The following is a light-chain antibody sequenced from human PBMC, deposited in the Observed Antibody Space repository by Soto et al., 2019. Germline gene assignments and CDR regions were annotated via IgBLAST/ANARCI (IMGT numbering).Light chain of an antibody. Sequence: QSVLTQPPSVSGAPGQRVTISCTGSSSNIGAGYDVHWYQHLPGTVPRLVIYDNNIRPSGVPDRFSGSKSDISASLAITGLQAEDEADYYCQSYDSSVTAVLFGGGTKLTVL. V-gene: IGLV1-40*01. CDR2: DNN. CDR1: SSNIGAGYD. CDR3: QSYDSSVTAVL. J-gene: IGLJ2*01.